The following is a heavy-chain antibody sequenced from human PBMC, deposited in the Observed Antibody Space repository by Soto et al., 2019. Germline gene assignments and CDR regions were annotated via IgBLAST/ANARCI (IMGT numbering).Heavy chain of an antibody. V-gene: IGHV5-51*01. D-gene: IGHD2-2*01. J-gene: IGHJ6*02. CDR2: IYPGDSDT. CDR3: ARVSSSSWPYYYYYYGLDV. Sequence: GESLKISCKGSGYSFTNYWIGWVRQMSGKGLEWMGIIYPGDSDTRYSPSFQGQVTISADKSISTAYLQWSSLKASDTAMYYCARVSSSSWPYYYYYYGLDVWGQGT. CDR1: GYSFTNYW.